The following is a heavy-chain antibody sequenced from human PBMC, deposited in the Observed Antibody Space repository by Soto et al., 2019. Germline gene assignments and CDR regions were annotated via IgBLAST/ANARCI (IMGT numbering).Heavy chain of an antibody. J-gene: IGHJ4*02. CDR3: ARGFEFVPDFYGDYPFDY. V-gene: IGHV3-23*01. Sequence: PGGSLRLSCAASGFTFSSYAMSWVRQAPGKGLEWVSAISGSGGSTYYADSVKGRFTISRDNSKNTLYLQMNSLRAEDTAVYYCARGFEFVPDFYGDYPFDYWGQGTLVTVSS. CDR1: GFTFSSYA. D-gene: IGHD4-17*01. CDR2: ISGSGGST.